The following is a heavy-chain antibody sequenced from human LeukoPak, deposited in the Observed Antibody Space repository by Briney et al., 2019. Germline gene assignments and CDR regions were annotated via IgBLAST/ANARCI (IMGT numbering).Heavy chain of an antibody. Sequence: GGSLRLSCAASGFTFSSYEMNWVRQAPGKGLEWVSYISSSGSNIYYADSVKGRFTISRDNAKNSLYLQMNSLRAEDTAVYYCARGWTSDSFDYWGQGTLVTVSS. CDR3: ARGWTSDSFDY. V-gene: IGHV3-48*03. CDR1: GFTFSSYE. J-gene: IGHJ4*02. D-gene: IGHD2-15*01. CDR2: ISSSGSNI.